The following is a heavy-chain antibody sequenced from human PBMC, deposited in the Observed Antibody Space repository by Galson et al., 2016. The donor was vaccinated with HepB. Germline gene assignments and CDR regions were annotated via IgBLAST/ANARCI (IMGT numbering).Heavy chain of an antibody. Sequence: ALVKPTQTLTLTCAFSGFSLSTSPMCVSWIRQPPGKALAWLALIDWDGDKYYSTSLKTRLTISKDTSKNLVVLTMTNMDPVDTGTYYWARILRNYDILTGRMDYVMDVWGQGTTVTVSS. CDR2: IDWDGDK. J-gene: IGHJ6*02. V-gene: IGHV2-70*01. CDR1: GFSLSTSPMC. D-gene: IGHD3-9*01. CDR3: ARILRNYDILTGRMDYVMDV.